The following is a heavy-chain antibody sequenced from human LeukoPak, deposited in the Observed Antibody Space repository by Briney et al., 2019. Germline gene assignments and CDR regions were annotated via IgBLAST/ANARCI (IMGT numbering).Heavy chain of an antibody. J-gene: IGHJ4*02. CDR3: ARGRSSGWSQAIDY. D-gene: IGHD6-19*01. Sequence: GGSLRLSCAASGFTFGPYHMNWVRQAPGKGLEWVSSITGSSYTYYADSIKGRFTISRDNTKNSLYLQMNSLRAEDTAVYYCARGRSSGWSQAIDYWGQETLVTVSS. CDR1: GFTFGPYH. V-gene: IGHV3-69-1*02. CDR2: ITGSSYT.